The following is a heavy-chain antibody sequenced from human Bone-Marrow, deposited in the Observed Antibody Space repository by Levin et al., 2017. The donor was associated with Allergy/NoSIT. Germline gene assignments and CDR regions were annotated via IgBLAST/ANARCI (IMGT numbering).Heavy chain of an antibody. J-gene: IGHJ5*02. CDR2: ISGSGGHT. Sequence: GESLKISCAASGLIFSNYAMSWVRHAPGKGLEWVSVISGSGGHTYYADSVKGRFTISRDNSKNTLYLQMNSLRAEDAAIYYCTEGGLRGKRFDPWGQGTLVTVSS. CDR3: TEGGLRGKRFDP. D-gene: IGHD5-12*01. CDR1: GLIFSNYA. V-gene: IGHV3-23*01.